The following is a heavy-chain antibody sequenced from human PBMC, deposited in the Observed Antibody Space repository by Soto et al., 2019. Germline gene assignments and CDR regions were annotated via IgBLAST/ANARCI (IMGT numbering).Heavy chain of an antibody. D-gene: IGHD3-22*01. CDR1: GYTFTSYD. V-gene: IGHV1-8*01. CDR2: MNPNIGNT. J-gene: IGHJ3*02. CDR3: ARDRDYYDSSGYYFPRYDAFDI. Sequence: ASVKVSCKASGYTFTSYDINWVRQATGQGLEWMGWMNPNIGNTGYAQKFQGRVTMTTNASTSTAYMELSSLRSEDTAVYYCARDRDYYDSSGYYFPRYDAFDIWGQGTMVTVSS.